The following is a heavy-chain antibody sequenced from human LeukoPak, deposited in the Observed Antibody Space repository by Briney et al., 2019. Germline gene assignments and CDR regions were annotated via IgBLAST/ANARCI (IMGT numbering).Heavy chain of an antibody. CDR2: IYTSGST. CDR1: GGSISSGSYY. D-gene: IGHD3-22*01. J-gene: IGHJ3*02. V-gene: IGHV4-61*02. Sequence: SETLSLTCTVSGGSISSGSYYWSWIRQPAGKGLEWIGRIYTSGSTNYNPSLKSRVTISVDTSKNQFSLKLSSVTAADTAVYYCASIPMYYYDARGAFDIWGQGTMDTVSS. CDR3: ASIPMYYYDARGAFDI.